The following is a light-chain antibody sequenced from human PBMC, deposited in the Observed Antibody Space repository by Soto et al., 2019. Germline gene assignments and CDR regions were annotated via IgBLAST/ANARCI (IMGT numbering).Light chain of an antibody. V-gene: IGKV1-39*01. CDR2: ATS. CDR1: QNIKSF. CDR3: QQTYVAPVT. J-gene: IGKJ4*01. Sequence: DIQMTQSPSSLSASVGERVTITCRASQNIKSFLNWYQQKPGKAPKLLIYATSSLQSGVPARFSGGRSGTDFSLSISSLQPEDFATYYCQQTYVAPVTFGGATKVEI.